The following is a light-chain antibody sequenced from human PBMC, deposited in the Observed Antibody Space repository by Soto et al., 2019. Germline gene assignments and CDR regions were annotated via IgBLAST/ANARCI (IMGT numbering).Light chain of an antibody. V-gene: IGKV1-5*01. CDR2: DAS. CDR3: QQSFSPLTFGGGTPQLT. Sequence: DIQMTQSPSTLSASDGDRVTITCRASQNIRYWLAWYQHKPGKAPKLLIYDASTLESGVPTRFSGSGSGTEFTLTISGLHPDDFATYYCQQSFSPLTFGGGTPQLTFGGGTKVEIK. J-gene: IGKJ4*01. CDR1: QNIRYW.